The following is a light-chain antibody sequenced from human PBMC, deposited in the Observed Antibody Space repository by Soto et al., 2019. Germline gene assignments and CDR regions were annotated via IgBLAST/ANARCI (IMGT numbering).Light chain of an antibody. CDR2: AAS. Sequence: DIQMTESPSSLSASVGDRVTITCRASQSIRTYLNWYQQKPGKAPKFLIYAASTLQSGVPSRFSGSVSGTDFTLTISSLQPEDFATYYCQQSYSNPRTFGQGTKVEIK. J-gene: IGKJ1*01. V-gene: IGKV1-39*01. CDR1: QSIRTY. CDR3: QQSYSNPRT.